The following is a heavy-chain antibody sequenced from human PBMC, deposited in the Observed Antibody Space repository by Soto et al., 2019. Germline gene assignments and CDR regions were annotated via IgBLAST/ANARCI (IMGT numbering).Heavy chain of an antibody. CDR1: GGSFSGYY. CDR3: ARAPYYYGSGSYYTA. D-gene: IGHD3-10*01. Sequence: SETLSLTCPVYGGSFSGYYWTWIRQPPGKGLEWIGEINHSGSTNYNPALKSRVTISVDTSKNQFSLKLSSVTAADTAVYYCARAPYYYGSGSYYTAWGQGTLVTVSS. V-gene: IGHV4-34*01. J-gene: IGHJ5*02. CDR2: INHSGST.